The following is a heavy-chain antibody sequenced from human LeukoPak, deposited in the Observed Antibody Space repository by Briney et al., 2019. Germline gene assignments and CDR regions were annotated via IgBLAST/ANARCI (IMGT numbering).Heavy chain of an antibody. CDR2: IYYGDYT. Sequence: NSSETLSLTCTVFGDSTSGSYWTWIRQSPGQGLEWIGYIYYGDYTNYNPSLKGRVTMSMDTSENRFSVNLASVTAADTAVYYCAKMGRGVPLDGKIPWRIDTWDQGSLVTVSS. D-gene: IGHD2-8*02. V-gene: IGHV4-59*08. J-gene: IGHJ5*02. CDR3: AKMGRGVPLDGKIPWRIDT. CDR1: GDSTSGSY.